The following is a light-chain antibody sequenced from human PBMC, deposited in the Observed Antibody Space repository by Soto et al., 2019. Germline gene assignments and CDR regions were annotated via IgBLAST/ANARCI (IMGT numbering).Light chain of an antibody. V-gene: IGLV2-23*01. J-gene: IGLJ1*01. Sequence: QSALTQPASVFGSPGQSIAISCTGTTRDVGNYNLVAWYQQHPGKSPKVMIYEGSKRPSGVSDCFSGSKSGNTASLTISGHQADDEADYYCCSYAGTGTYVFGTGTKLTVL. CDR2: EGS. CDR3: CSYAGTGTYV. CDR1: TRDVGNYNL.